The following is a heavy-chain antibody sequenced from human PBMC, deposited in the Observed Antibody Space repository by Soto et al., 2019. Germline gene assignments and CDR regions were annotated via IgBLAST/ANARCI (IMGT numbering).Heavy chain of an antibody. CDR1: GFTFSTYW. CDR2: IKQDGSEK. D-gene: IGHD3-10*01. Sequence: EVQQVESGGGLVQPGESLRLSCAVSGFTFSTYWMTWVRQAPGKGLEWVANIKQDGSEKHYVDSVKGRFTISRDNAKNSLYLQMYSLRAEDTAVSFCARGGSESDYWGQGTLVTVSS. CDR3: ARGGSESDY. J-gene: IGHJ4*02. V-gene: IGHV3-7*01.